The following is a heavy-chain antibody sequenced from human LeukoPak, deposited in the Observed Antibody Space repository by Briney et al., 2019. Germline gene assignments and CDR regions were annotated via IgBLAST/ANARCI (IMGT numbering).Heavy chain of an antibody. CDR2: INHSGYT. V-gene: IGHV4-34*04. J-gene: IGHJ4*02. CDR3: TRMTTGHDY. CDR1: GASFDDYY. D-gene: IGHD4-17*01. Sequence: SETLSLTCAVSGASFDDYYWAWVRQTPGKGLEWIGEINHSGYTNDSPSLKSRATLSVDTSRKQFSLNLRSVTVADAGIYYCTRMTTGHDYWGQGTLVTVSS.